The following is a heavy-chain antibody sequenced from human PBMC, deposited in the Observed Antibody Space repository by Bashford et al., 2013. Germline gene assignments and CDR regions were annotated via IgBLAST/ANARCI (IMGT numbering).Heavy chain of an antibody. CDR1: GFTFSSYG. V-gene: IGHV3-33*03. CDR3: AGYGGNWFDP. CDR2: IWYDGSNK. Sequence: GGPLRLSCAASGFTFSSYGMHWVRQAPGKGLEWVAVIWYDGSNKYYADSVKGRFTISRDNAKNSLYLQMNSLRAEDTAVYYCAGYGGNWFDPWGQGTLVTVSS. D-gene: IGHD4-23*01. J-gene: IGHJ5*02.